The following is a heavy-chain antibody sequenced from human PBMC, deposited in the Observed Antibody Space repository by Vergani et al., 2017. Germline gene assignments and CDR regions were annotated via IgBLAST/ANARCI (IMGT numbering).Heavy chain of an antibody. V-gene: IGHV4-39*01. J-gene: IGHJ5*02. D-gene: IGHD3-22*01. Sequence: QLQLQESGPGLVKPSETLSLTCTVSGGSITYGAFYWGWIRQSPGKGLEWIGSIYYSENKFYNPSLESRVTLSIDTTKYQFSLKLKSVTAADTAVYYCARCFRDEGMIYGGTVENWFDPWGQGTLVTVSS. CDR3: ARCFRDEGMIYGGTVENWFDP. CDR2: IYYSENK. CDR1: GGSITYGAFY.